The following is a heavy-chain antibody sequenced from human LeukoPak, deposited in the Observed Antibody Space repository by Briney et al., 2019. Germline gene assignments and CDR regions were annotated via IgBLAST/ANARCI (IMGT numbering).Heavy chain of an antibody. CDR2: ISAHNGDT. V-gene: IGHV1-18*01. CDR3: ARDLRGYTYGYGAGSSMDV. J-gene: IGHJ6*02. Sequence: GASVKVSCKASGYTFTNYGITWVRQAPGQGLEWMGWISAHNGDTNYAQKVQGRVSMTTDTSTTTAYMELRSLRSDDTAVYYCARDLRGYTYGYGAGSSMDVWGQGTTVTVSS. CDR1: GYTFTNYG. D-gene: IGHD5-18*01.